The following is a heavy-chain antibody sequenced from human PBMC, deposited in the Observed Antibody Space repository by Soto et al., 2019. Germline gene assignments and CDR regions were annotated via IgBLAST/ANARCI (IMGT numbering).Heavy chain of an antibody. CDR2: ISWNSGSI. CDR1: GFTFDDYA. V-gene: IGHV3-9*01. CDR3: AKAHCSGGSCYDESQMTNWFDP. J-gene: IGHJ5*02. D-gene: IGHD2-15*01. Sequence: PGGSLRLSCAASGFTFDDYAMHWVRQAPGKGLEWVSGISWNSGSIGYADSVKGRFTISRDNAKNSLYLQMNSLRAEDTALYYCAKAHCSGGSCYDESQMTNWFDPWGQGTLVTVSS.